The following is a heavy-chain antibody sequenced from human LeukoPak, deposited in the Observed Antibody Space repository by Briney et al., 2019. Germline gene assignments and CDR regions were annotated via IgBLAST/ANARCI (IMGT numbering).Heavy chain of an antibody. J-gene: IGHJ6*03. CDR1: GGTFSSYA. D-gene: IGHD2-15*01. V-gene: IGHV1-69*05. CDR2: IIPIFGTA. CDR3: ARGGSSTPYYYYMDV. Sequence: GSSVKVSCKASGGTFSSYAISWVRQAPGQGPEWMGGIIPIFGTANYAQKFQGRVTITTDESTSTAYMELSSLRSEDTAVYYCARGGSSTPYYYYMDVWGKGTTVTVSS.